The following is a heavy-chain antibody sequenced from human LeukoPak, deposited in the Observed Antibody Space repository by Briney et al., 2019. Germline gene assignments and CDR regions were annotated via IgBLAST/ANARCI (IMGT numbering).Heavy chain of an antibody. CDR3: ARGDILTGYSY. J-gene: IGHJ4*02. V-gene: IGHV4-34*01. Sequence: SGTLSLTCAVYGGSFRGYYWSWIRQPPGKGLEWIGEINHRGSTKYNPSLKSRVTISVDTSKNQFSLNLRSATAADTAVYYCARGDILTGYSYWGQGTLVTVSS. CDR1: GGSFRGYY. CDR2: INHRGST. D-gene: IGHD3-9*01.